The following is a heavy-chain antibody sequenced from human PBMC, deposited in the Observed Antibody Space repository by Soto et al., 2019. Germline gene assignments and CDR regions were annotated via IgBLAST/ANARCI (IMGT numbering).Heavy chain of an antibody. V-gene: IGHV4-59*12. CDR2: FSYGGGT. CDR1: GGSISDYY. D-gene: IGHD2-2*01. Sequence: PSETLSLTCTVSGGSISDYYWSWIRQPPGKGLEWIGYFSYGGGTNSSPSLKSRATISGDTSKNQFSLKLSSVTAADTAVYYCARGPNCSSTSCYFSWFDPWGQGTLVTVSS. J-gene: IGHJ5*02. CDR3: ARGPNCSSTSCYFSWFDP.